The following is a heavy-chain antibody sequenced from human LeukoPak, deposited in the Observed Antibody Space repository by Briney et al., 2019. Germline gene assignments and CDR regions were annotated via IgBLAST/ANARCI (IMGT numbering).Heavy chain of an antibody. J-gene: IGHJ5*02. CDR2: IYHSGST. Sequence: SQTLSLTCTVSGGSISSGGYYWSWIRQHPGKGLEWIGYIYHSGSTYYNPSLKSRVTISVDRSKNQFSLKLSSVTAADTAVYYCARDGGSTGTTRGYAFDPWGQGTLVTVSS. CDR3: ARDGGSTGTTRGYAFDP. V-gene: IGHV4-31*03. D-gene: IGHD1-1*01. CDR1: GGSISSGGYY.